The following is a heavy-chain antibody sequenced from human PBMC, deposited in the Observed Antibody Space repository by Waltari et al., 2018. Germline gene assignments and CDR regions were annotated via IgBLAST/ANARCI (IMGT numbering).Heavy chain of an antibody. V-gene: IGHV3-48*03. J-gene: IGHJ6*02. Sequence: EVLLVESGGGLVQPGGSLRLYCTAAGFTFSGYEMNWVRQAPGKGLEWVSYISSSGNTIYYADSVKARFTTSRDNAKNSLYLQMNSLRGDDTAVYYCARRPYYYHGMDVWGQGTTVTVSS. CDR1: GFTFSGYE. CDR3: ARRPYYYHGMDV. CDR2: ISSSGNTI.